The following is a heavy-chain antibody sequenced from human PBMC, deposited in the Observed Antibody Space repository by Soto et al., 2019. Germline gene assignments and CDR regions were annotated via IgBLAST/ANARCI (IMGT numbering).Heavy chain of an antibody. Sequence: QVQLQESGPGLVKPSQTLSLTCSVSGGSISTGVWYWSWVREHPGKGLEWIGDIYYRGTTSYNPSLGSRVTSSRDTSKNQVSWKVNSVTSADTAVYYCARVSAGGTRWFDSWGQGIRVTVSS. CDR1: GGSISTGVWY. J-gene: IGHJ5*01. CDR2: IYYRGTT. V-gene: IGHV4-31*03. D-gene: IGHD6-13*01. CDR3: ARVSAGGTRWFDS.